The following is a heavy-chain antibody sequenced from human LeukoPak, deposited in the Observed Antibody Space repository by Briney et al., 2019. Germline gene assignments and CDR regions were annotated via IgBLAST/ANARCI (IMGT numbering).Heavy chain of an antibody. CDR1: GFTFSSYA. Sequence: GGSLRLSCAASGFTFSSYAMSWVRQAPGKGLEWVSAISGSGGSTYYADSVKGRFTISRDNSENTLYLQMNSLRAEDTAVYYCAKYDSGSWYYTAFDIWGQGTMVTVSS. V-gene: IGHV3-23*01. CDR3: AKYDSGSWYYTAFDI. D-gene: IGHD2-15*01. CDR2: ISGSGGST. J-gene: IGHJ3*02.